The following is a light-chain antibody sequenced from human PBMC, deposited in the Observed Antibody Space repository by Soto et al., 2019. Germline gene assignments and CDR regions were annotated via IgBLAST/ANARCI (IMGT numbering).Light chain of an antibody. J-gene: IGKJ2*01. CDR3: MQGTHWPYT. V-gene: IGKV2-30*02. Sequence: DVVMTQSPLSLPVTLGQPASISCRSTQSLVHSDGNTHLNWFQQRPGQSPRRLICKVSNRDSGVPGRFRGSASGTDFTLKISRVEAEDVGVYYCMQGTHWPYTFGQGTKLEIK. CDR2: KVS. CDR1: QSLVHSDGNTH.